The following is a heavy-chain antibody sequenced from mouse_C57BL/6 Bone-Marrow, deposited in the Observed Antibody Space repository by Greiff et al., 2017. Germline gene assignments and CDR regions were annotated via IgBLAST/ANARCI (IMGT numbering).Heavy chain of an antibody. D-gene: IGHD1-1*01. CDR2: INPGSGGT. J-gene: IGHJ1*03. CDR1: GYAFTNYL. V-gene: IGHV1-54*01. Sequence: VQRVESGAELVRPGTSVKVSCKASGYAFTNYLIEWVKQRPGQGLEWIGVINPGSGGTNYNEKFKGKATLTADKSSSTAYMQLSSLTSEDSAVYFCARCPLIYYYGSSYDWYFDVWGTGTTVTVSS. CDR3: ARCPLIYYYGSSYDWYFDV.